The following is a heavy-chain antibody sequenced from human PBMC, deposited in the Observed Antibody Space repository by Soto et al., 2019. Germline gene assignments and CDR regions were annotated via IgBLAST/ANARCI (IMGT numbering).Heavy chain of an antibody. CDR3: AGLYHYDSSGYYDY. Sequence: ASVKVSCKASGNSFTTYYMHWGRQAPGQGLEWMGIINPSGGRTTYAQKFQGRVTMTRDTSTSTFHMELSSLTSEDTAVYYCAGLYHYDSSGYYDYWGQGTLVTVSS. V-gene: IGHV1-46*01. D-gene: IGHD3-22*01. CDR1: GNSFTTYY. J-gene: IGHJ4*02. CDR2: INPSGGRT.